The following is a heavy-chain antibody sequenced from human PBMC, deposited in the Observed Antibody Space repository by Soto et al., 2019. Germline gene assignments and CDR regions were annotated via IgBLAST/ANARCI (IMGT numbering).Heavy chain of an antibody. V-gene: IGHV5-10-1*01. D-gene: IGHD6-13*01. Sequence: PAESLKISCQVSGYSFTSYCISALRHMPGKDLQRTGTIDPSDSSTNSSPSIQGHVTISADTSISTHYLQWRSLKASAAAMYYCASLTPIAAAGSYYYYGMDVWGQLSKVTVFS. CDR3: ASLTPIAAAGSYYYYGMDV. CDR2: IDPSDSST. J-gene: IGHJ6*02. CDR1: GYSFTSYC.